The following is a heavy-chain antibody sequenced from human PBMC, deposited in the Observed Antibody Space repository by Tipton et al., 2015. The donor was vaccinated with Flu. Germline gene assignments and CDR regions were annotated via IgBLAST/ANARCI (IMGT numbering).Heavy chain of an antibody. CDR3: ARRGSSGWSFFFDY. Sequence: TLSLTCTVSGGSISSSSYYWGWIRQPPGKGLEWIGTIYYSGNTYYNPSLKCRVTISVDTSKNQFSLNLSSATAADTAVYYCARRGSSGWSFFFDYWGQGTLVTVPS. CDR1: GGSISSSSYY. CDR2: IYYSGNT. J-gene: IGHJ4*02. D-gene: IGHD6-19*01. V-gene: IGHV4-39*01.